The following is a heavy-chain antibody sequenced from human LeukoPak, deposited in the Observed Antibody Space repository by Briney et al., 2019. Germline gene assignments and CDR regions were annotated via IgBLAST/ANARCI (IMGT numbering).Heavy chain of an antibody. CDR2: IIPIFGTA. Sequence: ASVKVSCKASGGTFSSYAISWVRQAPGQGLEWMGGIIPIFGTANYAQKFQGRVTITADESTSTAYMELSSLRSEDTAVYYCASSKAAVAGFTDYWGQGTLVTVSS. CDR1: GGTFSSYA. D-gene: IGHD6-19*01. J-gene: IGHJ4*02. CDR3: ASSKAAVAGFTDY. V-gene: IGHV1-69*13.